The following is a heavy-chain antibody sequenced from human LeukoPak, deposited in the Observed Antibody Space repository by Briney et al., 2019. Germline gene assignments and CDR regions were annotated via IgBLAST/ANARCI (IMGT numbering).Heavy chain of an antibody. CDR2: IYYTGTT. Sequence: SETLSLTCTVSAGSISSSSYYCGWIRQPPGKGLEWIGRIYYTGTTYYNPSLKSRFTISVATSQNKFSLKLSSVTAADTALYYFARLKIRDGACYYDFWSGYHYYFDYWGQGTLVTVSS. CDR1: AGSISSSSYY. J-gene: IGHJ4*02. V-gene: IGHV4-39*01. CDR3: ARLKIRDGACYYDFWSGYHYYFDY. D-gene: IGHD3-3*01.